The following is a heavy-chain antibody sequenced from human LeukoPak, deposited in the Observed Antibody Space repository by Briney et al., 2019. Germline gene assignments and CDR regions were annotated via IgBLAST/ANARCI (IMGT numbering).Heavy chain of an antibody. CDR2: INPNNGGT. V-gene: IGHV1-2*02. J-gene: IGHJ4*02. D-gene: IGHD3-22*01. CDR3: ARGVDYYDTSDYFPLGY. CDR1: GYTFTDYY. Sequence: GASVKVSCKASGYTFTDYYIHWVRRAPGQGLEWMGWINPNNGGTNYAQKFQGRVTMTRDTSISTAYMELSRLRSDDTAVYYCARGVDYYDTSDYFPLGYWGQGTLVTVSS.